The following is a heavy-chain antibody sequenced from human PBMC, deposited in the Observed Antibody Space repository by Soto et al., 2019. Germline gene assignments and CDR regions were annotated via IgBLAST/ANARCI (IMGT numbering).Heavy chain of an antibody. CDR1: GGSISSYY. Sequence: QSQTLSLTCTVSGGSISSYYWSWIRQPPGKGLEWIGYIYYSGSTNYNPSLKSRVTISVDTSKNQFSLKLSSVTAADTAVYYCARHSYDFWSGYYTDYYYYMDVWGKGTTVTVSS. CDR2: IYYSGST. V-gene: IGHV4-59*08. J-gene: IGHJ6*03. CDR3: ARHSYDFWSGYYTDYYYYMDV. D-gene: IGHD3-3*01.